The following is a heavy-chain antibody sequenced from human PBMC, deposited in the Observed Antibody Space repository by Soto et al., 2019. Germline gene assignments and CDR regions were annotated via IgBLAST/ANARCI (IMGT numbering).Heavy chain of an antibody. CDR1: GYTFTSYG. D-gene: IGHD3-3*01. Sequence: QVQLVQSGAEVKKPGASVKVSCKASGYTFTSYGISWVRQAPGQGLEWMGWISAYNGNTNYAQKLQGRVTMTTDTATSTAYMELRSLRSDDTAVYYCARVTYYDFWSDSHNWFDPWGQGTLVTVSS. CDR2: ISAYNGNT. CDR3: ARVTYYDFWSDSHNWFDP. V-gene: IGHV1-18*01. J-gene: IGHJ5*02.